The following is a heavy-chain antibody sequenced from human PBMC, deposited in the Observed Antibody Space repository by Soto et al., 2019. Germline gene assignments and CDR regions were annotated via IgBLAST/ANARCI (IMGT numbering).Heavy chain of an antibody. CDR1: GGSISSSSYY. Sequence: ETLSLTCTVSGGSISSSSYYWGWIRQPPGKGLEWIGSIYFSGSTYYNPSLKSRVTISVDTSKNQFSLKLSSVTAADTAVYYCARAIAAAGTGWFDPWGQGTLVTVSS. V-gene: IGHV4-39*01. D-gene: IGHD6-13*01. J-gene: IGHJ5*02. CDR3: ARAIAAAGTGWFDP. CDR2: IYFSGST.